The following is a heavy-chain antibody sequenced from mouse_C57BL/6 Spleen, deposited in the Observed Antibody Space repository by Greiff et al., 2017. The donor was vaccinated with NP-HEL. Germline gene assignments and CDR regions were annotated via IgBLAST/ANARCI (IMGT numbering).Heavy chain of an antibody. CDR2: IYPGSGST. CDR1: GYTFTSYW. D-gene: IGHD1-1*01. V-gene: IGHV1-55*01. CDR3: ARSPYYYGSSYRYFDV. J-gene: IGHJ1*03. Sequence: VQLQQSGAELVKPGASVKMSCKASGYTFTSYWITWVKQRPGQGLEWIGDIYPGSGSTNYNEKFKSKATLTVDTSSSTAYMQLSSLTSEDSAVYYCARSPYYYGSSYRYFDVWGTGTTVTVSS.